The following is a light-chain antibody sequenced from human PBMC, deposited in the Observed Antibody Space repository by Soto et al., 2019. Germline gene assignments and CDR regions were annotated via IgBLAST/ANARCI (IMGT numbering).Light chain of an antibody. J-gene: IGKJ1*01. CDR1: QSVSSN. Sequence: EIVMTQSPATLSVSPGERATLSCRASQSVSSNLAWYQQKPGQAPRLLIYGASTRATGIPARFSGSGSGTEFPLNLSSLQSEDFAVYYCQHYNNWPRTFGQGTKVEIK. CDR2: GAS. V-gene: IGKV3-15*01. CDR3: QHYNNWPRT.